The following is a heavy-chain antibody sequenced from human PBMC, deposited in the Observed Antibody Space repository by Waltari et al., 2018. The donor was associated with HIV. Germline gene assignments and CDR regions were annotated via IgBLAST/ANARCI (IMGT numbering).Heavy chain of an antibody. J-gene: IGHJ4*02. V-gene: IGHV3-33*01. Sequence: QVQLVESGGGVVQSGRSLRLSCAASGFRFSVYGMHWVRQAPGKGLEWVASIWPDGSITDYLDSVKGQFTISRDNSKKTLYLEMNSLRAEDTALYFCARDSQAANDSLDCWGQGTLVTVSS. CDR2: IWPDGSIT. CDR1: GFRFSVYG. CDR3: ARDSQAANDSLDC. D-gene: IGHD3-16*01.